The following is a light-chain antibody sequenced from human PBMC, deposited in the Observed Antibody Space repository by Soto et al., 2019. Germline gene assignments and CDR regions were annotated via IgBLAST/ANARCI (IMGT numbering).Light chain of an antibody. CDR1: QSISISY. Sequence: EIVLTQSPGTLSLSPGERATLSCRASQSISISYLAWYQQKPGQAPRRLSYAASSRATGIPDRFSGSGSGTDFTLTISRLEPEDFAVYYCQQYGSSSYTFGQGTQLESK. V-gene: IGKV3-20*01. CDR2: AAS. CDR3: QQYGSSSYT. J-gene: IGKJ2*01.